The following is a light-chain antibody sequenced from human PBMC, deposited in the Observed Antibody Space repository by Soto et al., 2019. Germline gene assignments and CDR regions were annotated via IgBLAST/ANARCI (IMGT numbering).Light chain of an antibody. V-gene: IGKV1-9*01. Sequence: DLQMTQSPSSLSASLGDRVTITCRASQNIDNYLNWYQHKPGKAPKLLIYATSTLQSGVPSRFSGSGSGTEFTLTISSLQSDDFATYYCQPLHIYPITFGQGTRLEIK. CDR2: ATS. CDR1: QNIDNY. J-gene: IGKJ5*01. CDR3: QPLHIYPIT.